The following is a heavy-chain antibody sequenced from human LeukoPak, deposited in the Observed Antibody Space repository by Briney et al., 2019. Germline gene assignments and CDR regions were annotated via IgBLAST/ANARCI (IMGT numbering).Heavy chain of an antibody. CDR3: ARNLGMGIYYDSSGYFFDY. CDR2: ISAQHGQT. Sequence: ASVKVSCKTSGYSENFYGITWVRQVAGQGLEWMGWISAQHGQTEYAPNSQDRVTMTTDTSTSTAYMELRSLRSDDTAVYYCARNLGMGIYYDSSGYFFDYWGQGTLVTVSS. CDR1: GYSENFYG. J-gene: IGHJ4*02. D-gene: IGHD3-22*01. V-gene: IGHV1-18*01.